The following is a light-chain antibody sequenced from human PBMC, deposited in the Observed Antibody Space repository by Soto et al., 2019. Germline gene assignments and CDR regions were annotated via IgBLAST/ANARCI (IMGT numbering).Light chain of an antibody. CDR1: QDISNY. CDR2: DAS. J-gene: IGKJ3*01. CDR3: QRYHNLRSWST. V-gene: IGKV1-33*01. Sequence: DIQMTQSPYSLSASVGDRVTITCQASQDISNYLNWYQQKPGKAPKHLIYDASNLETGVPSRFSGSGTGTAFPFTITSLQLEDIETYYCQRYHNLRSWSTCGPGTKVDIK.